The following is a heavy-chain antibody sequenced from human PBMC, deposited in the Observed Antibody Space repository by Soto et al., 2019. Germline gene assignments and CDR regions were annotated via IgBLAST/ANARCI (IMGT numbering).Heavy chain of an antibody. CDR1: GGSVNSGSNY. CDR3: VRARQSYLPADF. Sequence: QVQLQESGPGLVKPSETLSLTCTVSGGSVNSGSNYWTWIRQPPGRGLEWIGYVYKDGFTNYNPSLKSRVTISLDTSKRQFSLRLTGVTAADTAVYFCVRARQSYLPADFWGQGTLVSV. CDR2: VYKDGFT. D-gene: IGHD1-26*01. V-gene: IGHV4-61*01. J-gene: IGHJ4*02.